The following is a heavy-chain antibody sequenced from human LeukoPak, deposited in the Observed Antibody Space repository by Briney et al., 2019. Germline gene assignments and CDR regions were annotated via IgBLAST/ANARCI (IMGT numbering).Heavy chain of an antibody. CDR3: ARPYYDSSGDAFDI. Sequence: KPSETLSLTCAVYGGSFSAYYWSWIRQPPGKGLEWIGEINHSGSTKYNPSLKSRVTISGDTSKNQFSLKLSSVTAADTAVYYCARPYYDSSGDAFDIWGQGTMVTVSS. V-gene: IGHV4-34*01. J-gene: IGHJ3*02. D-gene: IGHD3-22*01. CDR2: INHSGST. CDR1: GGSFSAYY.